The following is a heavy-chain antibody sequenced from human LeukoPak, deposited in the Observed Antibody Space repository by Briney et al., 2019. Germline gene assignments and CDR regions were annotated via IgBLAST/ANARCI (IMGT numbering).Heavy chain of an antibody. D-gene: IGHD2-15*01. Sequence: GSLRLSCAASGFTFSSYAMSWIRQPPGKGLEWIGEINHSGSTNYNPSLKSRVTISVDTSKNQFSLKLSSVTAADTAVYYCARDSRNTVVTPRVDYWGQGTLVTVSS. CDR1: GFTFSSYA. J-gene: IGHJ4*02. CDR2: INHSGST. V-gene: IGHV4-34*01. CDR3: ARDSRNTVVTPRVDY.